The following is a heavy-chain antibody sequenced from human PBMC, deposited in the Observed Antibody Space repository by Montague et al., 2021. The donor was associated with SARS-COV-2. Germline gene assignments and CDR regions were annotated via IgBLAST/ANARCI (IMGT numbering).Heavy chain of an antibody. CDR1: GGSISSSNYY. D-gene: IGHD3-10*01. CDR2: MYYSGST. Sequence: SETLSLTCTVSGGSISSSNYYWGWVRQPPGKGLEWIGNMYYSGSTYYNPSLKSRVTISIDTSKNQFSLKLSSVNAADTAVYYCARDDIVLQGVTKGMDVWGQGTTVTVSS. V-gene: IGHV4-39*07. J-gene: IGHJ6*02. CDR3: ARDDIVLQGVTKGMDV.